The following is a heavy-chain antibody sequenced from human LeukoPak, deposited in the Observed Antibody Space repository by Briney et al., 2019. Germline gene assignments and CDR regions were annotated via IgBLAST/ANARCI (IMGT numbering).Heavy chain of an antibody. Sequence: GGSLRLSCAASGFTFSSYSINCVRQAPGKGLEWVSSISSISSYIYYADSVKGRFTISRDNAKNSLYLQMNSLRAEDTAVYYCARDPYYYDSSGYFGHDAFDIWGQGTMVTVSS. J-gene: IGHJ3*02. D-gene: IGHD3-22*01. CDR2: ISSISSYI. CDR1: GFTFSSYS. V-gene: IGHV3-21*01. CDR3: ARDPYYYDSSGYFGHDAFDI.